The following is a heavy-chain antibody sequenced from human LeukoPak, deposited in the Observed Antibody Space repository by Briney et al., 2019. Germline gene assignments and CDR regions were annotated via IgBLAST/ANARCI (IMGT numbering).Heavy chain of an antibody. CDR2: IHYSGST. CDR3: ARNYDFWSGYLDY. V-gene: IGHV4-59*01. D-gene: IGHD3-3*01. Sequence: YIHYSGSTNNNPSLKSRVTISVDTSKNQFSLKLTSVTAADTAVYYCARNYDFWSGYLDYWGQGTLVTVSS. J-gene: IGHJ4*02.